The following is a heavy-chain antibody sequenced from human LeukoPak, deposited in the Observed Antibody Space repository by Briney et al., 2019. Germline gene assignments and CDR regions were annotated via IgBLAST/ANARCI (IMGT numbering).Heavy chain of an antibody. CDR1: GGSISSSSYY. CDR3: ASSYYYGSGTDPDFDY. D-gene: IGHD3-10*01. Sequence: PSETLSLTCTVSGGSISSSSYYWGWIRQPPGKGLEWIGSIYYSGSTYYNPSLKSRVTISVDTSKNQFSLKLSSVTAADTAVYYCASSYYYGSGTDPDFDYWGQGTLVTASS. V-gene: IGHV4-39*01. CDR2: IYYSGST. J-gene: IGHJ4*02.